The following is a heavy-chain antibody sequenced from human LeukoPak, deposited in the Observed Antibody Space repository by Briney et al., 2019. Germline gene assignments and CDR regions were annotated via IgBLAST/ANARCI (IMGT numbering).Heavy chain of an antibody. V-gene: IGHV3-74*01. CDR2: INSDGSST. Sequence: GGSLRLSCAASGFTFSRYWMHWVRQAPGKGLVWVSRINSDGSSTSYADSVKGRFTISRDNAKNTLYLQMNSLSGEDTAVYFCARDGVGATLDYWGQGTLVTVSS. CDR1: GFTFSRYW. D-gene: IGHD1-26*01. J-gene: IGHJ4*02. CDR3: ARDGVGATLDY.